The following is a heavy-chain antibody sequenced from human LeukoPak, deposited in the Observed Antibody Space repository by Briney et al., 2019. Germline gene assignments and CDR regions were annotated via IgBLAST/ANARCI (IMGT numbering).Heavy chain of an antibody. J-gene: IGHJ4*02. Sequence: GGSLRLSCAASGLTLSSYAMSWVRQAPGKGLEWVSAISGSGGNTYYADSVKGRFTISRDNSKNTLYLQMNSLRAEDTAVYYCARGLFGPFDYWGQGTLVTVSS. D-gene: IGHD3-16*01. CDR3: ARGLFGPFDY. CDR2: ISGSGGNT. CDR1: GLTLSSYA. V-gene: IGHV3-23*01.